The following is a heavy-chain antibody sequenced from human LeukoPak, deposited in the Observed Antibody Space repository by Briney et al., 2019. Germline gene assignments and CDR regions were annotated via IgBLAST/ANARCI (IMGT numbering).Heavy chain of an antibody. Sequence: PGGPLRLSCAACGFTFSRYEVNWVRQAPGKGVEWISYISSGGSNIHYADSVKGRFTISGDNAKNSLSLQMNSLRDEDSAIYYCARRFDLWGRGTLVTVSS. CDR3: ARRFDL. CDR2: ISSGGSNI. J-gene: IGHJ2*01. V-gene: IGHV3-48*03. CDR1: GFTFSRYE.